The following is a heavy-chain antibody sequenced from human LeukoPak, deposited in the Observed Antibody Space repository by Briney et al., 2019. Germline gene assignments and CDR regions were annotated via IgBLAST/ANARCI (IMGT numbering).Heavy chain of an antibody. CDR1: GGPIRSDN. J-gene: IGHJ4*02. CDR2: IYISGST. D-gene: IGHD3-10*01. CDR3: ARWTTLVRGFDY. Sequence: SETLSLTCTVSGGPIRSDNWSWIRQPPGKGLEWIGRIYISGSTNYNPSLKSRVSMSVDTSKNHFSLKLSSVTAADTAVYYCARWTTLVRGFDYWGQGTLVTVSS. V-gene: IGHV4-4*07.